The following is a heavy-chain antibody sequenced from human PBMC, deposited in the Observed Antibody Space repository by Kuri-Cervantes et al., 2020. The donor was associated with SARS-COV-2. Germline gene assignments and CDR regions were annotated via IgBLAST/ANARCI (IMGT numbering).Heavy chain of an antibody. CDR3: AKDALPTYYYDSSGSSLDY. CDR2: ISGSGGST. V-gene: IGHV3-23*01. CDR1: GYSFTSYW. D-gene: IGHD3-22*01. Sequence: GESLKISCKGSGYSFTSYWISWVRQAPGKGLEWVSAISGSGGSTYYADSVKGRFTISRDNSKNTLYLQMNSLRAEDTAVYYCAKDALPTYYYDSSGSSLDYWGQGTLVTVSS. J-gene: IGHJ4*02.